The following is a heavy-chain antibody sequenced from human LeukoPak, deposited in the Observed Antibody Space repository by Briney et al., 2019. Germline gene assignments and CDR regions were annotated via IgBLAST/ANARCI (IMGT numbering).Heavy chain of an antibody. Sequence: PSETLSLTCAVYGGSFSGYYWSWIRQPPGKGLEWIGEINHSGSTNYNPSLKSRVTISVDTSKNQFSLQLSSVTAADTAVYYCARGTRTFDPWGQGTLVTVSS. J-gene: IGHJ5*02. CDR1: GGSFSGYY. V-gene: IGHV4-34*01. CDR3: ARGTRTFDP. CDR2: INHSGST. D-gene: IGHD1-14*01.